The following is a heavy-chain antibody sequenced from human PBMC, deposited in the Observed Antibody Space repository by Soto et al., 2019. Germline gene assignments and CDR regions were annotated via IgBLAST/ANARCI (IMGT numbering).Heavy chain of an antibody. D-gene: IGHD3-10*01. CDR3: AREVGRIGSGSPSAPWFDP. V-gene: IGHV1-3*01. J-gene: IGHJ5*02. CDR2: INAGNGNT. Sequence: XSVKVSFNASGYPFTSYAMHWVRQAPGQRLEWMGWINAGNGNTKYSQKFQGRVTITRDTSASTAYMELSSLRSEDTAVYYCAREVGRIGSGSPSAPWFDPWGQGTLVTVSS. CDR1: GYPFTSYA.